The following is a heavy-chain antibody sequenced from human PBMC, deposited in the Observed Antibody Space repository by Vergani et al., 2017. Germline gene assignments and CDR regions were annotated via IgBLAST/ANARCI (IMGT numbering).Heavy chain of an antibody. D-gene: IGHD3-10*01. CDR2: IYYSGST. J-gene: IGHJ6*02. V-gene: IGHV4-31*03. CDR3: ARDMVRGVSYGMDV. CDR1: GGSISSGGYY. Sequence: QLQLQESGPGLVKPSQTLSLTCTVSGGSISSGGYYWSWIRQHPGKGLEWIGYIYYSGSTYYNPSLKSRVTISVDTSKNQFSLKLSSVTAADTAVYYCARDMVRGVSYGMDVWGQGTTVTVSS.